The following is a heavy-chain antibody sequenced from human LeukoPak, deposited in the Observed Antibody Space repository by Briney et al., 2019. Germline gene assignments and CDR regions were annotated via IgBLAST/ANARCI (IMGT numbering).Heavy chain of an antibody. V-gene: IGHV4-39*07. CDR3: ARRSSYYYGSGSLDC. CDR1: GGSISSSNYY. CDR2: IYHSGST. Sequence: SETLSLTCTVSGGSISSSNYYWGWIRQPPGKGLEWIGNIYHSGSTYYNPSLKSRVTISVDTSKNQFSLKLSSVTTADTAVYYCARRSSYYYGSGSLDCWGQGTLVTVSS. D-gene: IGHD3-10*01. J-gene: IGHJ4*02.